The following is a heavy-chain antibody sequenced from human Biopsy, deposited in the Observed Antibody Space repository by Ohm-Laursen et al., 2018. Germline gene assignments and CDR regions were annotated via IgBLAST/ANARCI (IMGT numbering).Heavy chain of an antibody. D-gene: IGHD3-10*01. CDR2: ISDYSGKT. V-gene: IGHV1-18*01. Sequence: SVKVSCKASGYSFSNYGISWVRQAPGQGLEWMGWISDYSGKTNYAQKFQGRVTMTTVTSTTTAYMELRSLRSDDTAVYYCARGIGSMVRGVIINVNNWFDPWGQGTLVTVSS. J-gene: IGHJ5*02. CDR3: ARGIGSMVRGVIINVNNWFDP. CDR1: GYSFSNYG.